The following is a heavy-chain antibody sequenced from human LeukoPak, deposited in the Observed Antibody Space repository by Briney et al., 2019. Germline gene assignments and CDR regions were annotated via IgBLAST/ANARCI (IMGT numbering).Heavy chain of an antibody. CDR3: ARGPDITVFGVHFDF. CDR2: INSNTGKP. D-gene: IGHD3-3*01. J-gene: IGHJ4*02. V-gene: IGHV7-4-1*02. Sequence: GASVKLSCKASGYSFSDYAVNWVRQAPGQGLEWMGWINSNTGKPRYAQGFPGRFVFSWDKSVNTAYLQISSVKTEDTAVYYCARGPDITVFGVHFDFGGQGTLVTVSS. CDR1: GYSFSDYA.